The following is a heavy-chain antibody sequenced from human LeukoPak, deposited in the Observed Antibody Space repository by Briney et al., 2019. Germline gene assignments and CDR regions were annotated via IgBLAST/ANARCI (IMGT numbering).Heavy chain of an antibody. CDR3: ARGSWDSGWSNFDY. J-gene: IGHJ4*02. Sequence: GGSLRLSCAASGFTFSSYSMNWVRQAPGKGLEWVSSISSSSSYIYYADSVKGRFTISRDNAKNSLYLQMNSLRAEDTAVYYCARGSWDSGWSNFDYWGQGTLVTVSS. CDR1: GFTFSSYS. D-gene: IGHD6-19*01. V-gene: IGHV3-21*01. CDR2: ISSSSSYI.